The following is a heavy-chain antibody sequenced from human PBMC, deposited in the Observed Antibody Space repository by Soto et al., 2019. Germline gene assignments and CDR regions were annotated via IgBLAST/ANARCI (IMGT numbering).Heavy chain of an antibody. CDR3: ARGRGSDDPIDY. V-gene: IGHV3-33*01. CDR1: GFTFSSYG. CDR2: IWHDGKNK. Sequence: QVQLVESGGGVVQPGRSLRLSCAASGFTFSSYGIHWVRQAPGKGLEWVAVIWHDGKNKYYADSVEGRFTISRDNSKNTRDLQMNSLRAEDTAVYYCARGRGSDDPIDYWGQGTLVTVSS. D-gene: IGHD6-19*01. J-gene: IGHJ4*02.